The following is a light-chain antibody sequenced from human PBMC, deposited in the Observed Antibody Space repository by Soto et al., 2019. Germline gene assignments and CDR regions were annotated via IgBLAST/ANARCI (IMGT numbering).Light chain of an antibody. Sequence: DIQMTQSPSSVSASVGDTVTITCRASQGISNFLAWFQQKPGKAPKSLIYGASSLQSGLPSNFSGSGSDTDFTLTISSLQPEDSATYFCQQYHSFPVTFGGGTKVEIK. CDR1: QGISNF. J-gene: IGKJ4*01. CDR3: QQYHSFPVT. CDR2: GAS. V-gene: IGKV1-16*02.